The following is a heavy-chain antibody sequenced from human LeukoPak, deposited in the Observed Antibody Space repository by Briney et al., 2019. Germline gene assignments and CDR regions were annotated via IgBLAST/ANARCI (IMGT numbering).Heavy chain of an antibody. Sequence: SSETLSLTCAVYGGSFSGCYWSWIRQPPGKGLEWIGEINHSGSTNYNPSLKSRVTISVDTSKNQFSLKLSSVTAADTAVYYCARRGDYYDSSGLNYWGQGTLVTVSS. CDR3: ARRGDYYDSSGLNY. CDR2: INHSGST. J-gene: IGHJ4*02. D-gene: IGHD3-22*01. CDR1: GGSFSGCY. V-gene: IGHV4-34*01.